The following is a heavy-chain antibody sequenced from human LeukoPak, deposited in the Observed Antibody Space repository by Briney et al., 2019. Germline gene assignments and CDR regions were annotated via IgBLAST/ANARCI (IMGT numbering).Heavy chain of an antibody. D-gene: IGHD1-1*01. J-gene: IGHJ4*02. V-gene: IGHV1-2*06. CDR3: ASWDWNPNYYFDY. CDR2: INPNSGDT. Sequence: ASVKVSCKTSGYTFTGYYMHWVRQAPGQGLEWMGRINPNSGDTNYAQKFQGRVTMTRDTSITTAYMELSSLRSDDTAVYYCASWDWNPNYYFDYWGQGTLVTVSS. CDR1: GYTFTGYY.